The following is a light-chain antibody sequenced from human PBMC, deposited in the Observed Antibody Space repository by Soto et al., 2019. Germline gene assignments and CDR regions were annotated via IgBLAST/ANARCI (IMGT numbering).Light chain of an antibody. CDR1: QSISNS. CDR3: QQSYSVQYS. J-gene: IGKJ2*03. Sequence: DIQMTQSPSSLSASVGDRVSITCRASQSISNSLNWYQQKPGKAPKVLIYAASRLQSGVPSRFSGSGSGTSFTLTISSLQPEDFATYYCQQSYSVQYSFGQGTTLEIK. V-gene: IGKV1-39*01. CDR2: AAS.